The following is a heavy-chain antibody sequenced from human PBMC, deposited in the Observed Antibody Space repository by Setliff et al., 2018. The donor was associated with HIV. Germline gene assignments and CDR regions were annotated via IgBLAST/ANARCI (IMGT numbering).Heavy chain of an antibody. D-gene: IGHD3-10*01. V-gene: IGHV4-39*01. Sequence: SETLSLTCTVSGGSISSSDYYWGWIRQPPGKGLEWIGSIYYSGSTYYNPSLKSRVTISVDTSKNQFSLKLSSVTAADTAVYYCAGLGLWFGVYWGQGTLVTVSS. CDR2: IYYSGST. J-gene: IGHJ4*02. CDR1: GGSISSSDYY. CDR3: AGLGLWFGVY.